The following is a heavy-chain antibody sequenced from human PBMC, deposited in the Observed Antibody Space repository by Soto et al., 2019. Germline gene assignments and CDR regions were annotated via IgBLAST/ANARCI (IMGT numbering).Heavy chain of an antibody. CDR1: GGSITSNAYY. CDR2: IYYSGSA. Sequence: QLQLQESGPGLVKPSETLSLTCTVSGGSITSNAYYWGWIRQPPGKGLEWLGYIYYSGSASYHPSLTRRVTVSEDTSKNQFSLKLSSVTAADTAVYYCARRPKRGSYSWCFDYWGQGTLVTVSS. V-gene: IGHV4-39*01. J-gene: IGHJ4*02. D-gene: IGHD1-26*01. CDR3: ARRPKRGSYSWCFDY.